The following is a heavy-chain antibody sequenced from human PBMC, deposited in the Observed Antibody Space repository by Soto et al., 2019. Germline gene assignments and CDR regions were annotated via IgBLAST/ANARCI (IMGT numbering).Heavy chain of an antibody. Sequence: LRLSCAASGFTFSNAWMSWVRQAPGKGLEWVGRIKSKTDGGTTDYAAPVKGRFTISRDDSKNTLYLQMNSLKTEDTAVYYCTTGLYSSSWAGYWGQGTLVTVSS. CDR3: TTGLYSSSWAGY. J-gene: IGHJ4*02. CDR2: IKSKTDGGTT. V-gene: IGHV3-15*01. CDR1: GFTFSNAW. D-gene: IGHD6-13*01.